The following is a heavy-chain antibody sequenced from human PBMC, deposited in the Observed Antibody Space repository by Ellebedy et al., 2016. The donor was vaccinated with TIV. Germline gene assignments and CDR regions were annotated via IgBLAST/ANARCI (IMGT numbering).Heavy chain of an antibody. J-gene: IGHJ4*02. CDR2: IYHSGST. D-gene: IGHD2-2*01. V-gene: IGHV4-38-2*02. CDR3: ARGPPLGYCSSTSCVIDY. CDR1: GYSISSGYY. Sequence: SETLSLTCTVSGYSISSGYYWGWIRQPPGKGLEWIGSIYHSGSTYYNPSLKSRVAISVETSKNQFSLKLSSVTAADTAVYYCARGPPLGYCSSTSCVIDYWGQGTLVTVSS.